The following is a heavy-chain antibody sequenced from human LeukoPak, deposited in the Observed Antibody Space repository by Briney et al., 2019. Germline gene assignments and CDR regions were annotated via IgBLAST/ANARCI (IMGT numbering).Heavy chain of an antibody. V-gene: IGHV3-30-3*01. D-gene: IGHD3-10*01. CDR3: ARDKKSGGYYGSGITGAFDI. Sequence: GGSLRLSCAASGLTFSTYSMHWVRQAPGKGLEWVAVISYDGSNKYYADSVKGRFTISRDNSKNTLYLQMNSLRVEDTALYYCARDKKSGGYYGSGITGAFDIWGQGTMVTVS. J-gene: IGHJ3*02. CDR2: ISYDGSNK. CDR1: GLTFSTYS.